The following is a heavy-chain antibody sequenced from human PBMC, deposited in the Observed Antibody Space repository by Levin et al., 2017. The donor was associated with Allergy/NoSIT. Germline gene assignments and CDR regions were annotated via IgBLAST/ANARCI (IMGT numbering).Heavy chain of an antibody. J-gene: IGHJ4*02. D-gene: IGHD3-22*01. V-gene: IGHV3-23*01. CDR3: AKGSIGELSYSSGYYFLSYYFDY. CDR1: GFTFSSYA. Sequence: LSLTCAASGFTFSSYAMSWVRQAPGKGLEWVSAISGSGGSTYYADSVKGRFTISRDNSKNTLYLQMNSLRAEDTAVYYCAKGSIGELSYSSGYYFLSYYFDYWGQGTLVTVSS. CDR2: ISGSGGST.